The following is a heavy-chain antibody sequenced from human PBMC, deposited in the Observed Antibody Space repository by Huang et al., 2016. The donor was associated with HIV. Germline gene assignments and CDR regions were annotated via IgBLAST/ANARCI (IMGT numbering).Heavy chain of an antibody. J-gene: IGHJ3*02. D-gene: IGHD3-10*01. Sequence: EVQLMESGGGLVQPGGSLRLSCAASGFTFSTYNMNWVRQAPGKGLEWVADNTSSSGSIYYADSVKGQFTIPRDNAKNSLYLQMNSLRAEDTAVYYCARFGSYYYGSGSYLDAFDIWGQGTMVTVSS. CDR2: NTSSSGSI. V-gene: IGHV3-48*01. CDR3: ARFGSYYYGSGSYLDAFDI. CDR1: GFTFSTYN.